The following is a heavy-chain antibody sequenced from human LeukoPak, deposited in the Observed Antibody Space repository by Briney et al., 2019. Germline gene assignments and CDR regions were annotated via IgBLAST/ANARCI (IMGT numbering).Heavy chain of an antibody. V-gene: IGHV1-69*13. D-gene: IGHD3-22*01. CDR2: IIPIFGTA. CDR1: GGTFSRYA. CDR3: ARVYLKRDYYDSSAYFSFDY. J-gene: IGHJ4*02. Sequence: SVKVSCKASGGTFSRYAISWVRQAPGQGLEWMGGIIPIFGTANYAQKFQGRITITADDSTSTAYMELSSLRSEDTAVYYCARVYLKRDYYDSSAYFSFDYWGQGTLVTVSS.